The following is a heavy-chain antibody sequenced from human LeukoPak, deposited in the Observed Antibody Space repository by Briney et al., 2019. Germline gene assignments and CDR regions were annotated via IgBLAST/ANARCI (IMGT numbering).Heavy chain of an antibody. CDR3: ARVGTYTSSWYRFNYFDY. Sequence: SETLSLTCGVRGGSFSDYYWSWIRQSPGVGLEWIGEINHSGSTNYNPSLKSRVTISVDTPKNQFSLKLSSLTAADTAVYYCARVGTYTSSWYRFNYFDYWGQGTPVTVSS. V-gene: IGHV4-34*01. CDR2: INHSGST. CDR1: GGSFSDYY. D-gene: IGHD6-13*01. J-gene: IGHJ4*02.